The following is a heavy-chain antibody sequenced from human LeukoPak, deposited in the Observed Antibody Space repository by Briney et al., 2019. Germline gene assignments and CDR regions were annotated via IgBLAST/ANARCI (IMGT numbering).Heavy chain of an antibody. CDR3: ARESCSGATCRGFFDY. J-gene: IGHJ4*02. CDR2: IGRNSGYI. V-gene: IGHV3-9*03. Sequence: PGRSLRLSCAASGFTFDDYAMHWVRQVPGKGLEWVSGIGRNSGYIAYVDSVKGRFTISRDNAENSLYLQMNSLRAEDMAFYYCARESCSGATCRGFFDYWGRGTLVTVSS. D-gene: IGHD2-15*01. CDR1: GFTFDDYA.